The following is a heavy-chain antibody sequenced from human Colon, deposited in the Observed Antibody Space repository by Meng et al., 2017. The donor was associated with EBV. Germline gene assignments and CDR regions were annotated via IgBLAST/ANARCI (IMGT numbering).Heavy chain of an antibody. J-gene: IGHJ5*02. Sequence: QRQLQESGPVLVTPAETLSLTCTVSGHSVATGRYYWSWIRQPPGKGLEWIAYIYYIGGTNYNPSLKSRLTISLDTSKNQFSLSLRSVTAADTAVYYCARVSGRSFDPWGQGTLVTVSS. D-gene: IGHD3-10*01. CDR1: GHSVATGRYY. CDR2: IYYIGGT. V-gene: IGHV4-61*01. CDR3: ARVSGRSFDP.